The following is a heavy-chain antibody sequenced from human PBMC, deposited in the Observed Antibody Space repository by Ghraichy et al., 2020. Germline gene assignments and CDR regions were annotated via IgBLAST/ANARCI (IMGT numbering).Heavy chain of an antibody. CDR2: IRGSGGKK. CDR3: TKEFCTSTTCSPLCSSASCRLTWFDP. CDR1: GFTFSNYA. Sequence: GGSLRLSCAASGFTFSNYAMSWVRQVPGKGLEWVSAIRGSGGKKYYADSVKGRFTVSRDNSKNTLYLQMNSLRAEDTAVYYCTKEFCTSTTCSPLCSSASCRLTWFDPWGQGTLVTVSS. D-gene: IGHD2-2*01. J-gene: IGHJ5*02. V-gene: IGHV3-23*01.